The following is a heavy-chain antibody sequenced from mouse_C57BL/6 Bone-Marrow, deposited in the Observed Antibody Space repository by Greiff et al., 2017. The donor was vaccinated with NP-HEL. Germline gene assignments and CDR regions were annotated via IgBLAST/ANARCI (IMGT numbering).Heavy chain of an antibody. D-gene: IGHD2-1*01. V-gene: IGHV1-55*01. Sequence: QVQLQQPGAELVKPGASVKMSCKASGYTFTSYWITWVKQRPGRGLEWIGDIYPGSGSTNYNEKFKSKATLTVDTSSSTAYMQLSSLTSEDSAVYYCARGLIYYGKGAMDDWGQGTSVTVSS. CDR1: GYTFTSYW. J-gene: IGHJ4*01. CDR2: IYPGSGST. CDR3: ARGLIYYGKGAMDD.